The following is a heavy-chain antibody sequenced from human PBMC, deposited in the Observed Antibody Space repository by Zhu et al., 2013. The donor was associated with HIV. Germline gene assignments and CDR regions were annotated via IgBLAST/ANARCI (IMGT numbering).Heavy chain of an antibody. V-gene: IGHV1-69*06. J-gene: IGHJ4*02. D-gene: IGHD3-10*01. Sequence: QVQLVQSGAEVKKPGSSVKVSCKASGGTFSSYAISWVRQAPGQGLEWMGGIIPIFGTANYAQKFQGRVTITADKSTSTAYMELSSLRSEDTAVYYCAREDARMVQGAHRGPADYWGQGTLVTVSS. CDR2: IIPIFGTA. CDR3: AREDARMVQGAHRGPADY. CDR1: GGTFSSYA.